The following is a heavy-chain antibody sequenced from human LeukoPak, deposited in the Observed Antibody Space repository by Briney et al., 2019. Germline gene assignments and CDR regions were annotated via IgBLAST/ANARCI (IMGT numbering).Heavy chain of an antibody. CDR3: ARDEKRYCSGGSCPAYFDY. CDR2: ISAYNGNT. J-gene: IGHJ4*02. D-gene: IGHD2-15*01. Sequence: ASVKVSCKASGYTFNNYGISWVRQAPGQGLEWMAWISAYNGNTNYALKLRGRVTMTTDTSTSTAYMKPRSLRSDDTAVYYCARDEKRYCSGGSCPAYFDYWGQGTLVTVSS. V-gene: IGHV1-18*01. CDR1: GYTFNNYG.